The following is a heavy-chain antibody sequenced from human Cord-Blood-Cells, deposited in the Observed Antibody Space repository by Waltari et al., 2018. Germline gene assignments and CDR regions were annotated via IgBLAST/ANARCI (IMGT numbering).Heavy chain of an antibody. CDR2: IIPIFGTA. D-gene: IGHD2-2*01. V-gene: IGHV1-69*06. CDR3: ARVGYCSSTSCYYFDY. J-gene: IGHJ4*02. CDR1: GGTFSSYA. Sequence: QVQLVQSGAEVKKPGSSVKVSCKASGGTFSSYALSWVRQAPGQGLEWMGGIIPIFGTANYAQKFQGRVTITADKSTSTAYMELSSLRSEDTAVYYCARVGYCSSTSCYYFDYWGQGTLVTVSS.